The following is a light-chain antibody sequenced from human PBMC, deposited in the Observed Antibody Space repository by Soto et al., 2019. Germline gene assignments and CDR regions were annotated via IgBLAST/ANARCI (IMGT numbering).Light chain of an antibody. CDR1: SSKIGSNT. CDR3: ATWDDSLNGPV. V-gene: IGLV1-44*01. Sequence: QSVLTQPPSASGTPGQRVTISCSGSSSKIGSNTVNWYQQLPGTAPKLLIYSNNQRPSGVTDRFSGSKSGTSASLAISGLQSEDEADYYCATWDDSLNGPVFGGGTQLTVL. J-gene: IGLJ7*01. CDR2: SNN.